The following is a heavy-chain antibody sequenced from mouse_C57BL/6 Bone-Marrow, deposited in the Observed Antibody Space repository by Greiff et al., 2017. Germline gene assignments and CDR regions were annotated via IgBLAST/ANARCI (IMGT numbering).Heavy chain of an antibody. CDR1: GYAFTNYL. Sequence: VQLQESGAELVRPGTSVKVSCKASGYAFTNYLIEWVKQRPGQGLEWIGVINPGSGGTNYNEKFKGKATLTAENSSSTAYMQLSSLTSEDSAVYFCARSKYWDAWFAYWGQGTLVTVSA. V-gene: IGHV1-54*01. CDR2: INPGSGGT. CDR3: ARSKYWDAWFAY. D-gene: IGHD4-1*01. J-gene: IGHJ3*01.